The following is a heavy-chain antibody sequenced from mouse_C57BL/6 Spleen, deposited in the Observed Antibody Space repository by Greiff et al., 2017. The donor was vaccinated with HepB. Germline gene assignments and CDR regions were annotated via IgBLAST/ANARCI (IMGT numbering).Heavy chain of an antibody. CDR1: GYTFTSYW. V-gene: IGHV1-50*01. Sequence: QVQLQQPGAELVKPGASVKLSCKASGYTFTSYWMQWVKQRPGQGLEWIGEIDPSDSYTNYNQKFKGKATLTVDTSSRTAYMQLSSLTSEDSAVYYCAREGQLRLPSWFAYWGQGTLVTVSA. D-gene: IGHD3-2*02. J-gene: IGHJ3*01. CDR3: AREGQLRLPSWFAY. CDR2: IDPSDSYT.